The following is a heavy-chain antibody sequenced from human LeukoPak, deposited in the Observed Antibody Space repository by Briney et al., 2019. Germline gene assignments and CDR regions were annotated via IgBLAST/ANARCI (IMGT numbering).Heavy chain of an antibody. CDR2: ISGSGGST. D-gene: IGHD4-17*01. Sequence: QTGGSLRLSCAASGFTFSSYAMSWVRQAPGKGLEWVSAISGSGGSTYYADSVKGRFTISRDNAKNTLYLQMNSLRAEDTAVYYCARDLAYDYGDCGYYYGMDVWGQGTTVTVSS. CDR3: ARDLAYDYGDCGYYYGMDV. CDR1: GFTFSSYA. V-gene: IGHV3-23*01. J-gene: IGHJ6*02.